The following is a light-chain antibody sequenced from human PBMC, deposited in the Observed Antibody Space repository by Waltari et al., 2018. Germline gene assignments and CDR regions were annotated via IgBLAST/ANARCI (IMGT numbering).Light chain of an antibody. CDR3: QTGGHGTWV. CDR1: SGHNSNV. V-gene: IGLV4-69*01. Sequence: QLVVTQSPSASASLGASVKLTCTLRSGHNSNVLPWLQPQPETGPRYLMKGNSDGSPSRGDEIPDRFSGSSSGAERYLTISSLQAEDEADYYCQTGGHGTWVFGGGTKLTVL. J-gene: IGLJ3*02. CDR2: GNSDGSP.